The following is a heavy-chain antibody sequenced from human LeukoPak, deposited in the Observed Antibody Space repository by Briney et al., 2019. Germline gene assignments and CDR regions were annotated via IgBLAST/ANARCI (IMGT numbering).Heavy chain of an antibody. Sequence: GGSLRLSCSASGFTFSSFALHWVRQAPGKGLESVSGISTNGGYTYHAESVKGRFTISRDNSKNTLFLQMSSLRAEDTAVYFCIKGGSRTRDFDAFDIWGQGTMVTVSS. CDR2: ISTNGGYT. CDR1: GFTFSSFA. J-gene: IGHJ3*02. D-gene: IGHD1-14*01. CDR3: IKGGSRTRDFDAFDI. V-gene: IGHV3-64D*06.